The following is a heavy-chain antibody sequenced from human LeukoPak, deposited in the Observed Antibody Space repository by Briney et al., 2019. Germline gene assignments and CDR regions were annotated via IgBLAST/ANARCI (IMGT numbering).Heavy chain of an antibody. CDR3: AGDNSVRDEAWWFSP. D-gene: IGHD5-24*01. V-gene: IGHV1-46*01. CDR1: GYTFSGYW. CDR2: ISPSGGST. Sequence: ASVKVSCKAFGYTFSGYWMHWVRQAPGQGPEWMGVISPSGGSTIYAQKFKGRVTLTRDMSTSTDYLELSSLRSEDTAVYYCAGDNSVRDEAWWFSPWGQGTLVTVSS. J-gene: IGHJ5*02.